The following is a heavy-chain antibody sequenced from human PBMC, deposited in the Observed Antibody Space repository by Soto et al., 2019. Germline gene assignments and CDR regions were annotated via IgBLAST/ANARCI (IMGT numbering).Heavy chain of an antibody. CDR2: IIPIFGTA. V-gene: IGHV1-69*13. J-gene: IGHJ6*02. CDR3: ARVGGRPVEVPLSSDYYCMDV. Sequence: SVKVSCKTSGGTFSSYAISWLRQAPLQGLEWMVGIIPIFGTANYAQKFQGRVTITADESTSTAYMELSSLRSEDTAVYYCARVGGRPVEVPLSSDYYCMDVWG. CDR1: GGTFSSYA. D-gene: IGHD6-25*01.